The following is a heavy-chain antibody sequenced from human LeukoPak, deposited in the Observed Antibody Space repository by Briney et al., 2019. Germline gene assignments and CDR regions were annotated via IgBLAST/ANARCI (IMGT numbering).Heavy chain of an antibody. J-gene: IGHJ6*03. Sequence: GGSLRLSCAASEFTFSDYYMSWIRQAPGKGLEWVSYISSSGSTIYYADSVKGRFTISRDNAKNSLYLQMNSLRAEDTAVYYCARTDIVVGVWYYYYMDVWGKGTTVTVSS. CDR2: ISSSGSTI. CDR1: EFTFSDYY. V-gene: IGHV3-11*04. CDR3: ARTDIVVGVWYYYYMDV. D-gene: IGHD2-15*01.